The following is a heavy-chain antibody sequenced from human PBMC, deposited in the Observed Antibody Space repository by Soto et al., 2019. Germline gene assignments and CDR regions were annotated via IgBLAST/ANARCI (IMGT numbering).Heavy chain of an antibody. V-gene: IGHV1-69*13. J-gene: IGHJ4*02. Sequence: EEHTSPASVKVSCKAAGGTFSSYAISWVRQAPGQGLEWMGGIIPIFGTANYAQKFQGRVTITADESTSTAYMELSSLTSEDTAVYYCATSGGYSYGYPVRYFDYWGQGTLVTVSS. D-gene: IGHD5-18*01. CDR2: IIPIFGTA. CDR1: GGTFSSYA. CDR3: ATSGGYSYGYPVRYFDY.